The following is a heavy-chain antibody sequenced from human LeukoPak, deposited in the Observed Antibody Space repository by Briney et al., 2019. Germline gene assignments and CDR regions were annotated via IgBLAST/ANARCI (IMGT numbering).Heavy chain of an antibody. CDR3: ARDGGYSYGFDP. D-gene: IGHD5-18*01. CDR2: IIPIFGTA. J-gene: IGHJ5*02. Sequence: ASVTVSCKASGGTFSSYAISWVRQAPGQGLEWMGGIIPIFGTANYAQKFQGRVTITADESTSTAYMELSSLRSEDTAVYYCARDGGYSYGFDPWGQGTLVTVSS. CDR1: GGTFSSYA. V-gene: IGHV1-69*13.